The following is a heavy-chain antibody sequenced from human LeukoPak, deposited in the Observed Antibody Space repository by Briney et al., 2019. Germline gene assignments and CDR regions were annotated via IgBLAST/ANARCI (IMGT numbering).Heavy chain of an antibody. J-gene: IGHJ6*03. CDR3: ARAGYYYGSGSYSYYYYYYYMDV. D-gene: IGHD3-10*01. Sequence: SETLSLTCTVSGGSIRSYYWSWIRQPPGKGLEWIGYIYYSGSTNYNPSLKSRVTISLDTSKNQFSLKLSSVTAADTAVYYCARAGYYYGSGSYSYYYYYYYMDVWGKGTTVTVSS. V-gene: IGHV4-59*01. CDR2: IYYSGST. CDR1: GGSIRSYY.